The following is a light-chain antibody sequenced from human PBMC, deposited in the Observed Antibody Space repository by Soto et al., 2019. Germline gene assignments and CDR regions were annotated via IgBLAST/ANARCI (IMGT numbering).Light chain of an antibody. CDR2: AND. J-gene: IGLJ2*01. V-gene: IGLV1-47*01. Sequence: QSVLTQPTSASGTPGQWVTISCSGSSSNIGTHFVYWYQQLPETAPKLLIYANDQRPSGVPDRFSGSKSGTSASLAISGLRSEDEADYYCAIWDDSLRVFGGGTKVTVL. CDR1: SSNIGTHF. CDR3: AIWDDSLRV.